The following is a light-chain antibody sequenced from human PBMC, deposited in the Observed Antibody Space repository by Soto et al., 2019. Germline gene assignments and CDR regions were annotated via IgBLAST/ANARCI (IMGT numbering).Light chain of an antibody. CDR1: HDISTY. J-gene: IGKJ5*01. CDR2: EAS. V-gene: IGKV1-9*01. Sequence: DIHMTQSPSTLSVSVIDIVTITFLASHDISTYLAWYQQKPGKAPKLMIYEASTLQSGVPSRFSGSGSGTEFTLTISGLLPEDFATYHCQQLNTLPFTFGQGTRLEIK. CDR3: QQLNTLPFT.